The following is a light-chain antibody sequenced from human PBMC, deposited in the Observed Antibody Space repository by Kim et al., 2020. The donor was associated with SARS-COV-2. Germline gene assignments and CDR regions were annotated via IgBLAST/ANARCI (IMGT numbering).Light chain of an antibody. V-gene: IGLV3-19*01. CDR2: GKN. CDR1: SLRSYY. CDR3: KSRDSSGKVV. Sequence: SSELTQDPAVSVALGQTVRITCQGDSLRSYYASWYQQKPGQAPVLVIYGKNNRPSGIPDRFSSSSSGNTASLTITGAQAEDEADYYCKSRDSSGKVVFGGGTQLTVL. J-gene: IGLJ2*01.